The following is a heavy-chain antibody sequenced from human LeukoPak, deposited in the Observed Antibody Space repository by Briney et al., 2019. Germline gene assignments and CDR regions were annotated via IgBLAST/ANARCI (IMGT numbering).Heavy chain of an antibody. CDR3: ARARIAVAGFDY. D-gene: IGHD6-19*01. V-gene: IGHV3-74*01. CDR1: GFTFSSYW. Sequence: GGSLRPSCAASGFTFSSYWMHWVRHAPGKGLGWVSRINSDGSSTSYADSVKGRFTISRDNAKNTLYLQMNSLRAEDTAVYYCARARIAVAGFDYWGQGTLVTVSS. J-gene: IGHJ4*02. CDR2: INSDGSST.